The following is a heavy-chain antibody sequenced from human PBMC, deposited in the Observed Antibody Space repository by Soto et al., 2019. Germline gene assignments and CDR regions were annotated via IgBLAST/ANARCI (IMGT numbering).Heavy chain of an antibody. CDR3: ARPQYLPDDVFDV. J-gene: IGHJ3*01. CDR2: INSDGSST. D-gene: IGHD2-2*01. Sequence: GGSLRLSCEASGCTFTNYWMQWVRQAPGKGLVWVSRINSDGSSTSHADSVKGRFTISRDNAKNTLYLQMSSLRAEDTAVYYCARPQYLPDDVFDVWGRGTVVTVSS. CDR1: GCTFTNYW. V-gene: IGHV3-74*01.